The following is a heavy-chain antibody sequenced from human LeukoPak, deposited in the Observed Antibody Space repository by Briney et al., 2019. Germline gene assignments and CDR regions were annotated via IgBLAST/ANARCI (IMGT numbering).Heavy chain of an antibody. Sequence: PGGSLRLSCAASGFTFSSYGMHWVRQAPGKGLEWVAVISYDGSNKYYADSVKGRFTISRDNSKNTLYLQMSSLRAEDTAVYYCAKAPRYCGGDCYSRFDYWGQGTLVTVSS. CDR2: ISYDGSNK. D-gene: IGHD2-21*02. CDR3: AKAPRYCGGDCYSRFDY. V-gene: IGHV3-30*18. J-gene: IGHJ4*02. CDR1: GFTFSSYG.